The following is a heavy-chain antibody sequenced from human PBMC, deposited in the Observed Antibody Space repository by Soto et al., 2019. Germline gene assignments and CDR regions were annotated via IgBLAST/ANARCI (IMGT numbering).Heavy chain of an antibody. V-gene: IGHV4-59*01. Sequence: PSETLSLTCAVSGVTISTYYWSWIRQPPGKGLEWIGYNYHSGTTNYNPSLKSRVTISVDTSKNQFSLRLTSVTAADTAIYYLVREAYIGYGNAIDRLGQGNLVTVSS. D-gene: IGHD5-18*01. CDR2: NYHSGTT. J-gene: IGHJ5*02. CDR1: GVTISTYY. CDR3: VREAYIGYGNAIDR.